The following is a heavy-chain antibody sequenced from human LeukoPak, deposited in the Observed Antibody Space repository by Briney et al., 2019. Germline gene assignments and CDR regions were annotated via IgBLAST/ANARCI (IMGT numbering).Heavy chain of an antibody. CDR3: AREGNYYDSSDTGGY. Sequence: KPSETLSLTCTVSGGPISSGDYYWSWIRKPPGKGLEWIGYIYYSGSTYYNTSLKSRVTISVDTSKNQFSLKLSSVTAADTAVYYCAREGNYYDSSDTGGYWGQGTLVTVSS. CDR2: IYYSGST. D-gene: IGHD3-22*01. CDR1: GGPISSGDYY. V-gene: IGHV4-30-4*01. J-gene: IGHJ4*02.